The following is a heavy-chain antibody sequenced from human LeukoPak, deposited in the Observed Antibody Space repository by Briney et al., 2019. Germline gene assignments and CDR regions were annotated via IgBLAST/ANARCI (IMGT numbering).Heavy chain of an antibody. CDR2: IYYSGST. Sequence: NPSETLSLTCTVSGGSISSSSYYWGWIRQPPGKGLEWIGSIYYSGSTYYNPSLKSRVTISVNTSKNQFSLKLSSVTAADTAVYYCARPRNLYYDSSGLSAFDIWGQGTMVTVSS. J-gene: IGHJ3*02. D-gene: IGHD3-22*01. CDR3: ARPRNLYYDSSGLSAFDI. V-gene: IGHV4-39*01. CDR1: GGSISSSSYY.